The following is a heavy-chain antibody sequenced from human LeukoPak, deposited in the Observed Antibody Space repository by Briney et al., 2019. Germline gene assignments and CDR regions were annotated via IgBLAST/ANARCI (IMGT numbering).Heavy chain of an antibody. CDR2: ISISSSTI. CDR1: GFTFSSYS. J-gene: IGHJ4*02. CDR3: ARNPGYYDSSGDNFDY. Sequence: PGGSLRLSCAASGFTFSSYSMNWVRQAPGKGLEWVSYISISSSTIYYADSVKGRFTISRDNAKNSLYLQMNSLRAEDTAVYYCARNPGYYDSSGDNFDYWGQGTLVTVSS. D-gene: IGHD3-22*01. V-gene: IGHV3-48*01.